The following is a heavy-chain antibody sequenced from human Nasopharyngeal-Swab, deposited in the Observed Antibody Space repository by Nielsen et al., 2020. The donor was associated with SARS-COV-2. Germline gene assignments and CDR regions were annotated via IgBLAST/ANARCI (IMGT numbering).Heavy chain of an antibody. Sequence: GESLKISCAASGFTFSSYGMHWVRQAPGKGLEWVAVISYDGSNKYYADSVKGRFTISRDNSKNTLYLQMNSLRAEDTAVYYCVRNEIWGQGTLVTVS. CDR2: ISYDGSNK. V-gene: IGHV3-30*03. CDR1: GFTFSSYG. J-gene: IGHJ4*02. CDR3: VRNEI.